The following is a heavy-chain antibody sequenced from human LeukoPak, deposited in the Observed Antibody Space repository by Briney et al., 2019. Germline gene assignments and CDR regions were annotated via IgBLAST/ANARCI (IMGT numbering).Heavy chain of an antibody. V-gene: IGHV4-34*01. D-gene: IGHD4-17*01. CDR2: INHSGST. CDR1: GGSFSGYY. Sequence: SSETLSLTCAVYGGSFSGYYWSWIRQPPGKGLEWIGEINHSGSTNYNPSIKSRVTISVDTSKNQFSLKLSSVTAADTAVYYCARDYATDWFDPWGQGTLVTVSS. J-gene: IGHJ5*02. CDR3: ARDYATDWFDP.